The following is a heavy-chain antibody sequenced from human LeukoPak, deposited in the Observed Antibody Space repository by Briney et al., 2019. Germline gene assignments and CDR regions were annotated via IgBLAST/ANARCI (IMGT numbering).Heavy chain of an antibody. CDR2: IYYSGTT. D-gene: IGHD6-13*01. CDR3: ARGVYIAAAQYAY. Sequence: SETLSLTCTVSGGSISSYYWSWIRQPPGKGLEWIGYIYYSGTTNYNPSLKSRVTISVDTSKDQFSLKLSSVTAADTAVYYCARGVYIAAAQYAYWGQGTLVTVSS. V-gene: IGHV4-59*01. CDR1: GGSISSYY. J-gene: IGHJ4*02.